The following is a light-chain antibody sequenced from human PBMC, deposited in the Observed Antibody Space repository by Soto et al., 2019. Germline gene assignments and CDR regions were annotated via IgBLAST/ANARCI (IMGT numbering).Light chain of an antibody. CDR1: KNDIGVYDF. CDR2: EVV. Sequence: QSVMTQPPSASGSPGQSVTISCTRTKNDIGVYDFVSWYQHHPGKAPRLIIYEVVQRPSGVPDRFYGSRSGNTASLTVSGLQAGDEADYSCEACAGSHKYVFGSGTKVTVL. J-gene: IGLJ1*01. V-gene: IGLV2-8*01. CDR3: EACAGSHKYV.